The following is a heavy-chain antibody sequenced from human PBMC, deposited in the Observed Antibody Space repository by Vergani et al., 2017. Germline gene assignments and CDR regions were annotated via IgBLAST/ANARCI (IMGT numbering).Heavy chain of an antibody. Sequence: QVDLQESGPGLVKSSETLSLNCAVSGYSVGSGYYWGWIRQPPGRGLEWIGCVYRNGNTYYNSSPRSRATISRDTSKNQFSLRLTSVTAADTSVYYCARQEPYGSAHVDFWGRGVLVTVSA. CDR2: VYRNGNT. V-gene: IGHV4-38-2*01. CDR1: GYSVGSGYY. J-gene: IGHJ4*02. CDR3: ARQEPYGSAHVDF. D-gene: IGHD3-10*01.